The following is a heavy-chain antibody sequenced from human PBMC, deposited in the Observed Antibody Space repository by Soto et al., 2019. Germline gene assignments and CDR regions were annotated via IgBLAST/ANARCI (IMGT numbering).Heavy chain of an antibody. V-gene: IGHV3-30*19. Sequence: QEHLVESGGGVVQPERSLRLSCVASGFTFSIYGMHWVRQAPGKGLEWVSLISRDGSKQFYRDSVKGRFTISRDQSKNLLSLQMNNLRVEDTAIYYCVRDDDGGPNAFDIWGHGTMVTVSS. CDR1: GFTFSIYG. J-gene: IGHJ3*02. CDR3: VRDDDGGPNAFDI. CDR2: ISRDGSKQ. D-gene: IGHD3-16*01.